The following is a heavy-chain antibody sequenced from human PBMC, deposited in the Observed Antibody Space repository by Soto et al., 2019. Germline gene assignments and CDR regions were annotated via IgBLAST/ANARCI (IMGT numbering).Heavy chain of an antibody. V-gene: IGHV3-23*04. CDR1: GFPFSTYT. CDR2: IYGGGDGI. D-gene: IGHD3-3*01. J-gene: IGHJ4*02. CDR3: AKDRKADGFWPFDH. Sequence: EVQLVESGGGLVQPGGSLRLSCVGSGFPFSTYTMSWVRQAPGRGLEWLSGIYGGGDGISYADSVKGRFTISRDNSRSTLDLQMNSLGSDDTAISYCAKDRKADGFWPFDHWGRGTLIVVSS.